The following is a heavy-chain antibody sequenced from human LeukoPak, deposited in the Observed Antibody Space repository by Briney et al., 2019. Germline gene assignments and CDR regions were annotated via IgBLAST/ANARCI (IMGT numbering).Heavy chain of an antibody. D-gene: IGHD3-22*01. CDR2: INHSGST. CDR1: GGSFSGYY. Sequence: KPSETLSLTCAVYGGSFSGYYWSWIRQPPGKGLEWIGEINHSGSTNYNPSLKSRVTISVDTSKNQFSLKLSSVTAADTAVYYCAREIPSFGYDSSGYFEPVDYWGQGTLVTVSS. V-gene: IGHV4-34*01. CDR3: AREIPSFGYDSSGYFEPVDY. J-gene: IGHJ4*02.